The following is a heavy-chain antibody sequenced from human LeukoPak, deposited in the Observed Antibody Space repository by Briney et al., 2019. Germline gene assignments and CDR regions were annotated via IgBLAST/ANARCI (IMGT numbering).Heavy chain of an antibody. J-gene: IGHJ4*02. CDR1: GFPLSSYN. V-gene: IGHV3-48*01. D-gene: IGHD2-15*01. CDR3: VRVKGSYFDY. Sequence: GGSLRLSCAASGFPLSSYNINWVRQAPGKGLEWVSYISSSGSAIYYVDSVKGRFTVSRDNAKNSLFLQMNSPRAEDTAVYYCVRVKGSYFDYWGQGALVTVSS. CDR2: ISSSGSAI.